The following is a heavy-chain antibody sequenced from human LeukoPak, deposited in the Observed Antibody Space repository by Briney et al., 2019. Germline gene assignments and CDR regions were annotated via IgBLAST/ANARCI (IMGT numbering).Heavy chain of an antibody. CDR1: GGTFSSSA. Sequence: SVKVSCKASGGTFSSSAINRVRQAPGQGLEWMGRIIPRLGVAHYAQKFQGRVTITADKSTSTAYMESTSLRYEDTAVYYCARDTDYYNSRSAFDIWGQGTRVSVSS. V-gene: IGHV1-69*04. CDR2: IIPRLGVA. J-gene: IGHJ3*02. D-gene: IGHD3-22*01. CDR3: ARDTDYYNSRSAFDI.